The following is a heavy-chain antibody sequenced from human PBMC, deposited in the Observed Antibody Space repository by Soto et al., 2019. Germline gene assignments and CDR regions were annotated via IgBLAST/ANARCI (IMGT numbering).Heavy chain of an antibody. V-gene: IGHV1-69*12. Sequence: QVQLVQSGAEVKKPGSSVKVSCEASGGTFSSYAISWVRQAPGQGLEWMGGIIPIFGTPDYAQKFQGRVTITADESTSTAYMELSSLRSEDPAVYYCALTQQRHYYYGMDVWGQGTTVTVAS. J-gene: IGHJ6*02. CDR3: ALTQQRHYYYGMDV. D-gene: IGHD3-16*01. CDR1: GGTFSSYA. CDR2: IIPIFGTP.